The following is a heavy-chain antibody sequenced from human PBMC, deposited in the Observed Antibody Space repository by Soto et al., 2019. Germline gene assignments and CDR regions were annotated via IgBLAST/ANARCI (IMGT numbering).Heavy chain of an antibody. Sequence: PSETLSLTCTVSGASISGSYWSWIRKSAGKGLEWIGRIYATGTTDYNPSLKSRVMMSVDTSKKQFSLKLRSVTAADTAVYYCVRDGTKTLRDWFDPWGQGISVTV. D-gene: IGHD1-1*01. J-gene: IGHJ5*02. CDR2: IYATGTT. V-gene: IGHV4-4*07. CDR3: VRDGTKTLRDWFDP. CDR1: GASISGSY.